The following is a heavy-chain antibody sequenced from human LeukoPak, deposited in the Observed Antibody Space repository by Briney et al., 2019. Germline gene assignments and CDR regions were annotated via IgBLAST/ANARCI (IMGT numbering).Heavy chain of an antibody. J-gene: IGHJ4*02. D-gene: IGHD5-24*01. CDR3: AKGPGMATVKRYLDY. CDR2: LSWNSGSI. CDR1: GFTFDDHA. Sequence: GGSLRLSCAASGFTFDDHAMHWVRQAPGKGLEWVSGLSWNSGSIDYADSVKGRFTISRDNAKNSLYLQMNSLRVEDMALYYCAKGPGMATVKRYLDYWGQGALVTVSS. V-gene: IGHV3-9*03.